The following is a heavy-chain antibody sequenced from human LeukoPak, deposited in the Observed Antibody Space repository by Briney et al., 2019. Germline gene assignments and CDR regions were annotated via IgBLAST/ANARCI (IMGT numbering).Heavy chain of an antibody. CDR3: ARADDDDNWFDP. D-gene: IGHD3-3*01. CDR1: GGSISSGRYS. Sequence: SETLSLTCAVSGGSISSGRYSWSWIRQPPGKGQEWIGYIYHSGNTYYNPSLKSRVTISVDRSKNHFSLKLSSVTAADTAMYYCARADDDDNWFDPWGQGTLVTVSS. J-gene: IGHJ5*02. V-gene: IGHV4-30-2*01. CDR2: IYHSGNT.